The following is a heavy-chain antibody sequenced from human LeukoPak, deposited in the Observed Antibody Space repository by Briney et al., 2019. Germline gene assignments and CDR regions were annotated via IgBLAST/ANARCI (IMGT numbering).Heavy chain of an antibody. J-gene: IGHJ4*02. CDR3: ARVVGTDEGADY. Sequence: PGGSLRLSCAASGFTFRHYWMNWVRQASGKGLEWVANIKPDGSEKRYADSVKGRFTISRDNAENSLYLQMNSLRAEDTAVYYRARVVGTDEGADYWGQGTLVTVSS. D-gene: IGHD1-7*01. CDR1: GFTFRHYW. V-gene: IGHV3-7*04. CDR2: IKPDGSEK.